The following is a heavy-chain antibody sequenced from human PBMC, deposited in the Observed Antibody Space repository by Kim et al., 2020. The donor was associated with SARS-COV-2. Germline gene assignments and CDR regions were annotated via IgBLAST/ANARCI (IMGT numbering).Heavy chain of an antibody. Sequence: SETLSITCTVSGGSISSYYWSWIRQPPGKGLEWIGYIYYSGSTNYNPSLKSRVTISVDTSKNQFSLKLSSVTAADTAVYYCARNEGTTMVRGDISRRNWFDPWGQVTLVTVSS. J-gene: IGHJ5*02. CDR2: IYYSGST. CDR1: GGSISSYY. D-gene: IGHD3-10*01. V-gene: IGHV4-59*01. CDR3: ARNEGTTMVRGDISRRNWFDP.